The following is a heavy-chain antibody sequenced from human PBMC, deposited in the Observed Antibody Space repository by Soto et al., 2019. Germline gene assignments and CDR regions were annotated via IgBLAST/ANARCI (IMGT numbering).Heavy chain of an antibody. CDR2: ISSSSSTI. J-gene: IGHJ6*02. CDR3: ARDESDGSEYYYYGMDV. V-gene: IGHV3-48*02. D-gene: IGHD3-10*01. Sequence: LRLSCAASGLTVSSDSMNWGRQAPGKGLEWVSYISSSSSTIYYADSVKGRFTISRDNAKNSLYLQMNSLRDEDTAVYYCARDESDGSEYYYYGMDVWGQGTTVTVS. CDR1: GLTVSSDS.